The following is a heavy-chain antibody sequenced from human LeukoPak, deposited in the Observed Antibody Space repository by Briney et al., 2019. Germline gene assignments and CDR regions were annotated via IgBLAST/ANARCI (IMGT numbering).Heavy chain of an antibody. CDR3: ARIRPYNWNIGY. V-gene: IGHV1-8*01. CDR1: GYTFTSYD. D-gene: IGHD1-1*01. Sequence: ASVKVSCKASGYTFTSYDINWVRQATGQGLEWMGWMNPNSGNTGYAQKFQGRVTMTTDTSTSTAYMELRSLRSDDTAVYYCARIRPYNWNIGYWGQGTLVTVSS. CDR2: MNPNSGNT. J-gene: IGHJ4*02.